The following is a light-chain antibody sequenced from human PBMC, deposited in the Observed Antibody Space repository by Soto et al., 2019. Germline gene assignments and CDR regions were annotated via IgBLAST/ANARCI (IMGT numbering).Light chain of an antibody. CDR2: DAS. Sequence: EIVMTQSPATLPVYPGERATLSCMASQSISRSLAWYQQKPGQAPRLLVSDASTRATGIPARFSGSGSGTDFTLTISSLQSEDFAVYYCQQYNNWPWTFGQGTKVDI. CDR3: QQYNNWPWT. CDR1: QSISRS. V-gene: IGKV3-15*01. J-gene: IGKJ1*01.